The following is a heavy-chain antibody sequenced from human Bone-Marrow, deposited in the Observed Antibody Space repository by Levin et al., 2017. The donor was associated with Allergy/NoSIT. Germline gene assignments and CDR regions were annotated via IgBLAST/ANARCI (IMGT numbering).Heavy chain of an antibody. D-gene: IGHD3-3*01. V-gene: IGHV3-7*01. CDR3: ASGSDRITMFGVVSDY. Sequence: GESLKISCAASGFHFSNDWMSWVRQAPGRGLEWVAYLNQDATEKYYVGSVKGRFTISRDNAKNSLYLQMNSLRGENTALYYCASGSDRITMFGVVSDYWGQGTLVAVSS. CDR1: GFHFSNDW. J-gene: IGHJ4*02. CDR2: LNQDATEK.